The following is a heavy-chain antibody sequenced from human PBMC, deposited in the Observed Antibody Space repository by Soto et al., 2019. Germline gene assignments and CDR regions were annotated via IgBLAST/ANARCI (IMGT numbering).Heavy chain of an antibody. CDR1: GGTFSSYT. J-gene: IGHJ4*02. Sequence: ASVKGSCKASGGTFSSYTISWVRQAPGQGLEWMGRIIPILGIANYAQKFQGRVTITADKSTSTAYMELSSLRSEDTAVYYCARLEVDGYDSAVRDYWGQGTLVTVSS. CDR2: IIPILGIA. D-gene: IGHD5-12*01. CDR3: ARLEVDGYDSAVRDY. V-gene: IGHV1-69*02.